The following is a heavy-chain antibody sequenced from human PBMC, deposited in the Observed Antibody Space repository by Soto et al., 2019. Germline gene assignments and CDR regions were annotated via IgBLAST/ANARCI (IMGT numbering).Heavy chain of an antibody. V-gene: IGHV3-23*01. J-gene: IGHJ5*02. CDR1: GFTFSSYA. D-gene: IGHD6-6*01. CDR2: ISGSGGST. Sequence: PGGSLRLSCAASGFTFSSYAMSWVRQAPGKGLEWVSAISGSGGSTYYADSVKGRFTISRDNSKNTLYLQMNSLRAEDTAVYYCAKDSLRIAARPPWFDPWGQGTLVTVS. CDR3: AKDSLRIAARPPWFDP.